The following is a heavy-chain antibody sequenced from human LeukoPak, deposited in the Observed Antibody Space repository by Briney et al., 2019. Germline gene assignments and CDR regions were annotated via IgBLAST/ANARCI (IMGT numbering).Heavy chain of an antibody. Sequence: GASVKVSCKATGYTFTSYPINWVRQAPGQGLEWMGWINPNNGGTNYAQRFQGRVTMTRDTSISTAYMEVSRLRFDDTAVYYCASGPSLGTTHPYFDYWGQGTLVTVSS. CDR1: GYTFTSYP. J-gene: IGHJ4*02. D-gene: IGHD2-15*01. CDR3: ASGPSLGTTHPYFDY. CDR2: INPNNGGT. V-gene: IGHV1-2*02.